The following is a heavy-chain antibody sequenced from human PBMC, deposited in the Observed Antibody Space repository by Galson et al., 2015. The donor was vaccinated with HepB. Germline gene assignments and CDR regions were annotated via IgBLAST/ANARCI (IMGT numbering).Heavy chain of an antibody. J-gene: IGHJ4*02. Sequence: SLRLSCAASGFTFSSYGIHWVRQAPGKGLEWVAVISYDGSNKYYADSVKGRFTISRDNSKNTLYLQMNSLRAEDTAVYYCAGEWELMGYRHFDYWGQGTLVTVSS. CDR2: ISYDGSNK. V-gene: IGHV3-30*03. CDR3: AGEWELMGYRHFDY. CDR1: GFTFSSYG. D-gene: IGHD1-26*01.